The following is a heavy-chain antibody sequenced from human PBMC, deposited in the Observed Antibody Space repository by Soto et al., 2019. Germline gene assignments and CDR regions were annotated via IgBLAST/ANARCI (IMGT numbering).Heavy chain of an antibody. Sequence: QVQLQESGPGLVKPSGTLSLTCAVSGDSIDSNHWWSWVRQPPGKGLEWSGEIHHSGSTNYNPSLKNRVTTSVDKSKNQVALNLTSVTAADTAFYYCARTNNGYRSGWYNWFDTWGQGTLVTVSS. CDR2: IHHSGST. CDR3: ARTNNGYRSGWYNWFDT. J-gene: IGHJ5*02. D-gene: IGHD6-19*01. V-gene: IGHV4-4*02. CDR1: GDSIDSNHW.